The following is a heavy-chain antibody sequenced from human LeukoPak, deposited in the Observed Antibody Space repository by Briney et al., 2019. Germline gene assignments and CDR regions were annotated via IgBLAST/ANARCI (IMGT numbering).Heavy chain of an antibody. Sequence: GASVKVYCKASGYTFTGYYMHWVRQAPGQGLDWMGWINPNSGGTNYAQKFQGRVAMTRDTSISTAYMELSRLRSDDTAVYYCARDIKTAAVDYWGQGTLVTVSS. D-gene: IGHD6-25*01. CDR2: INPNSGGT. CDR3: ARDIKTAAVDY. J-gene: IGHJ4*02. CDR1: GYTFTGYY. V-gene: IGHV1-2*02.